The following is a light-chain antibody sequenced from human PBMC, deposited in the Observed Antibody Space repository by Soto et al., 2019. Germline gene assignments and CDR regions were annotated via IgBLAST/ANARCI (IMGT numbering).Light chain of an antibody. Sequence: DIVLTQSPGTLSLSPGERATLSCRASQTVSRNNLVWYQQRPGQPPRLLIYGAFSRATGILDRFSGSGSGTDFSLTISRLEPEDFAVYYCQQHGNAPVTVGQGTKV. V-gene: IGKV3-20*01. CDR1: QTVSRNN. CDR3: QQHGNAPVT. J-gene: IGKJ1*01. CDR2: GAF.